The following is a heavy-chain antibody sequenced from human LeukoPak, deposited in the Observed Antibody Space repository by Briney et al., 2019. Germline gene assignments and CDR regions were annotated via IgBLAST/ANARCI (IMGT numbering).Heavy chain of an antibody. CDR1: GGSFSGYY. D-gene: IGHD3-16*02. CDR2: INHSGST. J-gene: IGHJ4*02. V-gene: IGHV4-34*01. Sequence: PSETLSLTCAVYGGSFSGYYWSWIRQPPGKGLEWIGEINHSGSTNYNPSLKSRVTISVDTSKSQFSLKLSSVTAADTAVYYCARGSDYVWGSYRYTPFVYWGQGTLVTVSS. CDR3: ARGSDYVWGSYRYTPFVY.